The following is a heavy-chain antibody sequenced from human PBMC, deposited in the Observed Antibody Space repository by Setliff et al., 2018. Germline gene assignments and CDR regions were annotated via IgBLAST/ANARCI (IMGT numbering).Heavy chain of an antibody. D-gene: IGHD2-8*01. CDR2: IIPIFGSP. CDR3: SRLVRYCTTTTCQTLSGGEH. Sequence: SVKVSCKTSGYTFRNYGITWVRQAPGQGLEWMGMIIPIFGSPHYAQRFQDRVIITADVSTRTAYMDLSSLRSEDTAIYYCSRLVRYCTTTTCQTLSGGEHWGPGTLVTVSS. V-gene: IGHV1-69*13. CDR1: GYTFRNYG. J-gene: IGHJ1*01.